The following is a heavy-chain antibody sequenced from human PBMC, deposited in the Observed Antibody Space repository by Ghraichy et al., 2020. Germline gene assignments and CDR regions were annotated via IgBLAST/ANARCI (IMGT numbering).Heavy chain of an antibody. CDR1: GGTFSSYA. CDR2: IIPIFGTA. Sequence: SVKISCKASGGTFSSYAISWVRQAPGQGLEWMGGIIPIFGTANYAQKFQGRVTITADKSTSTAYMELSSLRSEDTAVYYCARGLGLGDPSASWGQGTLVTVSS. V-gene: IGHV1-69*06. D-gene: IGHD3-10*01. J-gene: IGHJ4*02. CDR3: ARGLGLGDPSAS.